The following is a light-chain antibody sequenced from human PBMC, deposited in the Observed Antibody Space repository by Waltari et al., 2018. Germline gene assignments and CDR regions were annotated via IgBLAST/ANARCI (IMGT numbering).Light chain of an antibody. Sequence: EVVMTKFPATLSLSPGERATLSCRASQSVSTSLAWYQQKPGQPPRLLIYDASTRATGIPDRFSGSGSGTDFTLTISSLEPEDFAVYFCHQETNWSLTFGPGTKLDIK. CDR1: QSVSTS. J-gene: IGKJ3*01. CDR2: DAS. V-gene: IGKV3-15*01. CDR3: HQETNWSLT.